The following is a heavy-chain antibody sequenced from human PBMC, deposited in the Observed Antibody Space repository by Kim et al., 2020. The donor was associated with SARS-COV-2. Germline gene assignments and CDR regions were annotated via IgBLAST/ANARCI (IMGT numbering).Heavy chain of an antibody. CDR3: ARWGVYQLLLDAFDI. Sequence: PSLKSRVTISVDPSTNQFSLKLSSVTAADTAVYYCARWGVYQLLLDAFDIWGQGTMVTVSS. D-gene: IGHD2-2*01. V-gene: IGHV4-34*01. J-gene: IGHJ3*02.